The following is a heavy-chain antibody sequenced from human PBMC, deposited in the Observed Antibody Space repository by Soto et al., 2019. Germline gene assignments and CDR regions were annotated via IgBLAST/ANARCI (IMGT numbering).Heavy chain of an antibody. V-gene: IGHV3-23*01. CDR1: GFSFNFYV. J-gene: IGHJ4*02. CDR2: MSGSGGHK. CDR3: ARAVTQYFDS. Sequence: EVHLLESGGGLVQPGGSLRLSCAAFGFSFNFYVMTWVRQAPGKGLEWVSGMSGSGGHKYYADSVKGRFTVSRDNSNSTLFLQMNSLRAEDTAVYYCARAVTQYFDSWGQGTLVTVSS.